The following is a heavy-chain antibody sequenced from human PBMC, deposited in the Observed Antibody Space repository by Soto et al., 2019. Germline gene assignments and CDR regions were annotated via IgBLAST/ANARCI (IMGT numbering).Heavy chain of an antibody. J-gene: IGHJ5*02. D-gene: IGHD3-16*01. Sequence: QVQLVQSGAEVKKPGASVKVSCKVSGYTLTELSMHWVRQAPGKGLEWMGGFDPEDGETIYAQKFQGRVTMTEDTSTDTAYMELSSLRSEDTAVYYCAARGGVVASVFTWFDPWGQGTLVTVSS. CDR2: FDPEDGET. CDR3: AARGGVVASVFTWFDP. V-gene: IGHV1-24*01. CDR1: GYTLTELS.